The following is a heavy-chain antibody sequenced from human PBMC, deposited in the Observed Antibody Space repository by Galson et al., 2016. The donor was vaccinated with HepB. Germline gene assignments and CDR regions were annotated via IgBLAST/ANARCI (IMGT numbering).Heavy chain of an antibody. CDR3: TRAPFSSSSWSDY. J-gene: IGHJ4*02. CDR1: GASVISDTHY. CDR2: IYYTGIT. D-gene: IGHD6-13*01. V-gene: IGHV4-61*03. Sequence: SETLSLTCTVSGASVISDTHYWSWMRQPPGKGLEWIGPIYYTGITNYNPSLMSRVTISVDTSKNHFPLNLTSVTAAATAMYYCTRAPFSSSSWSDYWGQGTLVTVSS.